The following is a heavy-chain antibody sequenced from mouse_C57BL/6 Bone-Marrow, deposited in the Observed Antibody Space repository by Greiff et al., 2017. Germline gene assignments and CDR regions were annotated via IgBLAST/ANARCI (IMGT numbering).Heavy chain of an antibody. V-gene: IGHV14-1*01. CDR2: IDPEDGDT. CDR1: GFNIKDYY. CDR3: TAIVTTSY. J-gene: IGHJ2*01. Sequence: VQLQQSGAELVRPGASVKLSCTASGFNIKDYYMHWVKQRPEQGLEWIGRIDPEDGDTEYDPQFQGKATLTADTSSNTAYLQLSSLTSEDTAYYYCTAIVTTSYWGQGTTLTVSS. D-gene: IGHD2-12*01.